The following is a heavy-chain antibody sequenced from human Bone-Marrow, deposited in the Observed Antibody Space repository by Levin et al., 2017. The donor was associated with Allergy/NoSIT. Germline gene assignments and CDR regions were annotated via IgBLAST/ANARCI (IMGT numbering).Heavy chain of an antibody. CDR2: IRAKAFGGTA. CDR1: GFAFADFA. J-gene: IGHJ6*02. V-gene: IGHV3-49*03. CDR3: TRGNGDFETYYYYGLDV. Sequence: GGSLRLSCTTSGFAFADFAMSWFRQAPGKGLEWVGFIRAKAFGGTADYAASVNDRFIISRDDSRRIAYLQLNGLKTEDTAVYYCTRGNGDFETYYYYGLDVWGQGTTVTVSS. D-gene: IGHD4-17*01.